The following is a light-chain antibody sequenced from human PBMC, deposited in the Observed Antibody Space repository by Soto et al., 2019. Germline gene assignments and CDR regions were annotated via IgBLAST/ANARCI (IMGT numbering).Light chain of an antibody. CDR3: QQSFVNPRT. J-gene: IGKJ1*01. CDR2: DAT. CDR1: QTLKSY. Sequence: DIQMTQSPSSLSASVGDRFTITCRASQTLKSYLKWYQHKPGKAPNLLXHDATTLQTGVPSRFSGSGSGTDFTLTISSLQPEDFETYYCQQSFVNPRTFGQGTKVDIK. V-gene: IGKV1-39*01.